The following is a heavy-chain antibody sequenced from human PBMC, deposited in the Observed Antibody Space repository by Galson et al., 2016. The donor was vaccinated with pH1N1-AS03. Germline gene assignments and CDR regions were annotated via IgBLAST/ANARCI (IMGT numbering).Heavy chain of an antibody. CDR2: IRQDGSEK. D-gene: IGHD1-7*01. CDR3: ARDSPLNYYLDL. J-gene: IGHJ2*01. Sequence: SLRLSCAASGFSFSASWMSWVRQAPGKGLEWVADIRQDGSEKYYVDSVEGRFTISRDNAENSLYLQMNSMRDEDRAVYYCARDSPLNYYLDLCGRGTLVTVSS. CDR1: GFSFSASW. V-gene: IGHV3-7*03.